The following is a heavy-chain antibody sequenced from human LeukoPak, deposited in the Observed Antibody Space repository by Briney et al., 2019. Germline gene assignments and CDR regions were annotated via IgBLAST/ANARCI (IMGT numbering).Heavy chain of an antibody. Sequence: GGSLRLSCAASGFTFDDYAMHWVRQAPGKGLEWVSGISRNSGSIGYADSVKGRFTISRDNAKNSLYLQMNSLRAEDTALYYCAKVSYDRYYFDYWGQGTLVTVSS. CDR1: GFTFDDYA. V-gene: IGHV3-9*01. J-gene: IGHJ4*02. D-gene: IGHD3-10*02. CDR2: ISRNSGSI. CDR3: AKVSYDRYYFDY.